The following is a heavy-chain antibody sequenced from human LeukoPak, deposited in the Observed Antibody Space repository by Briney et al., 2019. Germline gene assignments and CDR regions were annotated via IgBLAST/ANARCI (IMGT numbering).Heavy chain of an antibody. J-gene: IGHJ4*02. CDR1: GYSFTDYY. CDR2: INPHSGDT. D-gene: IGHD1-26*01. Sequence: GASVKVSCKASGYSFTDYYIHWVRQAPGQGLEWMGCINPHSGDTKYAQKFQGRVTMTRDTSISTAYMEVSRLISDDTAVYYCARVFGRQLPDYWGQGTLVTVSS. V-gene: IGHV1-2*02. CDR3: ARVFGRQLPDY.